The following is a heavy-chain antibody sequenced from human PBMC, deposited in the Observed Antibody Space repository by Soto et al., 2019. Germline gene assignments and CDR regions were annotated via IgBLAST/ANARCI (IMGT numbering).Heavy chain of an antibody. J-gene: IGHJ4*02. CDR3: ARHGSSWYYFDY. D-gene: IGHD6-13*01. CDR2: IDPSDSYT. V-gene: IGHV5-10-1*01. CDR1: GYSCTSYW. Sequence: EFVRNSFKGSGYSCTSYWISWVRQMPGKGLEWMGRIDPSDSYTNYSPSFQGHVTISADKSISTAYLQWSSLKASDTAMYYCARHGSSWYYFDYWGQGTLVTVSS.